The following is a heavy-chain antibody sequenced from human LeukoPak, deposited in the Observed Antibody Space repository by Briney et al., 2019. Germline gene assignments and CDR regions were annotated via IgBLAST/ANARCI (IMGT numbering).Heavy chain of an antibody. Sequence: ASVKVSCKVSGYTLTELSMHWVRQAPGKGLEWMGGFDPEEGKAIYAQKFQGRVTITRDTSASTAYMELSSLRSEDTAVYYCARAKPYSGSYSLEIDYWGQGTLVTVSS. D-gene: IGHD1-26*01. V-gene: IGHV1-24*01. CDR1: GYTLTELS. CDR3: ARAKPYSGSYSLEIDY. J-gene: IGHJ4*02. CDR2: FDPEEGKA.